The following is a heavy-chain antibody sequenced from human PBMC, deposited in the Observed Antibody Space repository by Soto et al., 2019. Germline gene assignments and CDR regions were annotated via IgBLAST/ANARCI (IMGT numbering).Heavy chain of an antibody. CDR3: AKDLQSSGWYDFDY. V-gene: IGHV3-23*01. D-gene: IGHD6-19*01. CDR2: ITGSGSST. CDR1: GFTFSSYA. J-gene: IGHJ4*02. Sequence: VQLLESGGGLVQPGGSLRLSCAASGFTFSSYAMSWVRQAPGKGLEWVSIITGSGSSTYYADSVKGRFTISRDNSKNTLYLQMNSLRAEDTSVYYCAKDLQSSGWYDFDYWGQGTLVTVSS.